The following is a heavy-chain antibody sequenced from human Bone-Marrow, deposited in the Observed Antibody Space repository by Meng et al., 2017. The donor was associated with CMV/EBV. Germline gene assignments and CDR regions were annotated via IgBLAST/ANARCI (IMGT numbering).Heavy chain of an antibody. V-gene: IGHV4-34*01. Sequence: QLQQWGDGLLKHSDTLSLTCAVYGGSCSGYYWSWIRQPPGKGLEWIGEINHSGSTNYNPSLKSRVTISVDTSKNQFSLKLSSVTAADTAVYYCARGRTAAGATTTTFDYWGQGTLVTVSS. CDR2: INHSGST. D-gene: IGHD6-13*01. CDR1: GGSCSGYY. CDR3: ARGRTAAGATTTTFDY. J-gene: IGHJ4*02.